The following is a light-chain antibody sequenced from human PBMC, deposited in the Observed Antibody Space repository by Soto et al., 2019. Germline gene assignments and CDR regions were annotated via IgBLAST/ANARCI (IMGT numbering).Light chain of an antibody. CDR2: GAS. J-gene: IGKJ1*01. CDR3: QQYNSYWT. V-gene: IGKV1-9*01. CDR1: QGISNY. Sequence: DIQLTQSPSFLSASVGDRVTITCRASQGISNYLAWYQQKPGTAPKLLIYGASTLQSGVPSRFSGSGSGTEFTLTISSLQPDDFATYYCQQYNSYWTFGQGTKVDIK.